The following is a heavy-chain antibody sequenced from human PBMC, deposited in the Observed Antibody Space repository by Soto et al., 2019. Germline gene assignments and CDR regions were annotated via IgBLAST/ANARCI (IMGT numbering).Heavy chain of an antibody. CDR3: ARDRRYDFWSAIDAFDI. V-gene: IGHV3-53*01. J-gene: IGHJ3*02. CDR2: IYSGGST. CDR1: GFTVSSNY. Sequence: LSCAASGFTVSSNYMSWVRQAPGKGLEWVSVIYSGGSTYYADSVKGRFTISRDNSKNTLYLQMNSLRAEDTAVYYCARDRRYDFWSAIDAFDIWGQGTMVTVSS. D-gene: IGHD3-3*01.